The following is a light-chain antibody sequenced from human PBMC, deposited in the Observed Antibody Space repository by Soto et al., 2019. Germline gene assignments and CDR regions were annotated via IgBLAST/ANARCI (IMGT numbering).Light chain of an antibody. CDR1: QSVDIN. Sequence: PGERVTLSCRASQSVDINLAWYQQKPGQPPRLLIYSASTRATDMSGTFSGRGSGTEFTLTISSLRPEDFAVYYCQQYRSWPRTFGQGTKVEMK. J-gene: IGKJ1*01. V-gene: IGKV3-15*01. CDR3: QQYRSWPRT. CDR2: SAS.